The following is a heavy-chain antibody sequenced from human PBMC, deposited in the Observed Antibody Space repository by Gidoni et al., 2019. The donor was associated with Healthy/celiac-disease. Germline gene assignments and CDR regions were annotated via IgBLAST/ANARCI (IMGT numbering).Heavy chain of an antibody. CDR3: ASYCSSTSCSRNFDY. J-gene: IGHJ4*02. V-gene: IGHV5-10-1*03. D-gene: IGHD2-2*01. Sequence: DVQLVQPGAEVKKPGESLRISCKGSGYSFTSYWISWVRQMPGKGLEWMGRIDPSDSYTNYSPSFQGHVTISADKSISTAYLQWSSLKASDTAMYYCASYCSSTSCSRNFDYWGQGTLVTVAS. CDR1: GYSFTSYW. CDR2: IDPSDSYT.